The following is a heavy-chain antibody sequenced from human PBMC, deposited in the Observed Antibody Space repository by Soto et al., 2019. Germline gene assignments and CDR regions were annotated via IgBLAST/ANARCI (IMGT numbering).Heavy chain of an antibody. CDR3: ARSITIFGVVTYGMDV. J-gene: IGHJ6*02. V-gene: IGHV5-10-1*01. Sequence: GESLKISCKGSVYSFTSYWISRVRQMPGKGLEWMGRIDPSDSYTNYSPSFQGHVTISADKSISTAYLQWSSLKASDTAMYYCARSITIFGVVTYGMDVWGQGTTVTVSS. D-gene: IGHD3-3*01. CDR1: VYSFTSYW. CDR2: IDPSDSYT.